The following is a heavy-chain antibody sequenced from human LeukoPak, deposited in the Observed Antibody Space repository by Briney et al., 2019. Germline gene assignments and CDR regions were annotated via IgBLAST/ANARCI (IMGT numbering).Heavy chain of an antibody. CDR2: VSGYTGNT. D-gene: IGHD2-2*01. CDR3: ARGEVSASLYYFDF. J-gene: IGHJ4*02. Sequence: GASVKVSCKTSGYTFTTYGVSWVRQASGQGLERMGWVSGYTGNTNYAERFQGRVTMTTDTSTSTVYMELTSLRSDDTAVYYCARGEVSASLYYFDFWGQGTLVTVS. V-gene: IGHV1-18*01. CDR1: GYTFTTYG.